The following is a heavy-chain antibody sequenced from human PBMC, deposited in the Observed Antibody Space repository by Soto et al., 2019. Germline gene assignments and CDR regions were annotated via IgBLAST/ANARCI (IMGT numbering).Heavy chain of an antibody. CDR1: GHTSNY. CDR2: IDPSGSNT. Sequence: ASVKVSCKASGHTSNYMHWVRQAPGQGLEWVGIIDPSGSNTQYAEKFQGGVSVTRDTSTSTVYLELYSLRSEDSAVYYCALDYTGTDDAFDLWGQGTVVTVS. V-gene: IGHV1-46*03. CDR3: ALDYTGTDDAFDL. J-gene: IGHJ3*01. D-gene: IGHD1-26*01.